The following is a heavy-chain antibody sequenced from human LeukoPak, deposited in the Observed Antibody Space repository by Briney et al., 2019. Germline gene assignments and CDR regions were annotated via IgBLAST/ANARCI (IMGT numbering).Heavy chain of an antibody. Sequence: PSGTLSLTCDVSGDSISNTNWWSWVRQPPGQGLEWIGEIHYGGNTNYNTSLKSRVTMSVDQSTNQFSLNVYSVTAADPAVYYCASHMAVTGTKGFDYWGQGTLVTVSS. CDR1: GDSISNTNW. CDR3: ASHMAVTGTKGFDY. V-gene: IGHV4-4*02. J-gene: IGHJ4*02. CDR2: IHYGGNT. D-gene: IGHD6-19*01.